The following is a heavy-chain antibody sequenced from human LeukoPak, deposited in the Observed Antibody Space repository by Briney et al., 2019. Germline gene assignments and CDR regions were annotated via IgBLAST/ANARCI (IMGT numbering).Heavy chain of an antibody. CDR3: VSSPVLRYFAY. V-gene: IGHV3-66*01. D-gene: IGHD3-9*01. J-gene: IGHJ4*02. Sequence: SGGSLRLSCAASGFTVSSIYMTWVRQAPGKGLEWVSVIYTGGTYYADSVKGRFTISRDDSKNTLHLQMKSLRAEDTAVYYCVSSPVLRYFAYWSQGTLVSVSS. CDR2: IYTGGT. CDR1: GFTVSSIY.